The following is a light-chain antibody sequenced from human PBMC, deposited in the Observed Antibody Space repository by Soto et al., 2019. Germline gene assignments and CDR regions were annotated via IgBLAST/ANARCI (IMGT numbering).Light chain of an antibody. Sequence: DIQMTQSPSTLSASVGDRVTITCWASQSISSWLAWYQQKPGKAPKLLIYKASSLESGVPSRFSGSGSGTEFTLTISSLQPDDFATYYCQSRAFGPGTKVDIK. CDR3: QSRA. CDR2: KAS. J-gene: IGKJ3*01. CDR1: QSISSW. V-gene: IGKV1-5*03.